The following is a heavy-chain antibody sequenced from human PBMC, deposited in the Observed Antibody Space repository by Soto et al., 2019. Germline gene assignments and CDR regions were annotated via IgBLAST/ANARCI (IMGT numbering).Heavy chain of an antibody. Sequence: SETLSLTCAVSGGSISSGDYDGSWIRQPPGKGLEWIGYIYYSGSTYYNPSLKSRVTISVDTSKNQFSLKLSSVTAADTAVYYCASLLGMTTVTTYDYWGQGTLVTVS. J-gene: IGHJ4*02. CDR2: IYYSGST. V-gene: IGHV4-30-4*01. D-gene: IGHD4-4*01. CDR1: GGSISSGDYD. CDR3: ASLLGMTTVTTYDY.